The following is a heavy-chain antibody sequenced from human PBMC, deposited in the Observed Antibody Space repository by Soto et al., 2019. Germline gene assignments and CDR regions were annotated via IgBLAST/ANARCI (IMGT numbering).Heavy chain of an antibody. Sequence: PGGSLRLSCAASGFTFSDHYMDWVRQAPGKGLEWVGRSRHKANSYTTQYAASVKGRFTISRDDSKNSLYLQMNSLKAEDTAVYYCTRVRGQDFDYWGQGTLVTVSS. J-gene: IGHJ4*02. CDR1: GFTFSDHY. CDR2: SRHKANSYTT. V-gene: IGHV3-72*01. CDR3: TRVRGQDFDY.